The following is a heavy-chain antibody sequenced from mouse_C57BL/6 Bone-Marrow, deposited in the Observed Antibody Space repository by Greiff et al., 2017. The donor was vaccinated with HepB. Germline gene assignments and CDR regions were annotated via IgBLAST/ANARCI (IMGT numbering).Heavy chain of an antibody. J-gene: IGHJ4*01. D-gene: IGHD3-2*02. CDR3: TTRTAQDH. V-gene: IGHV14-4*01. CDR1: GFNIKDDY. Sequence: VQLQQSGAELVRPGASVKLSCTASGFNIKDDYMHWVKQRPEQGLEWIGWIDPENGDTEYASKFQGKATITADTSSNTAYLQLSSLTSEDTAVYYCTTRTAQDHWGQGTSVTVSS. CDR2: IDPENGDT.